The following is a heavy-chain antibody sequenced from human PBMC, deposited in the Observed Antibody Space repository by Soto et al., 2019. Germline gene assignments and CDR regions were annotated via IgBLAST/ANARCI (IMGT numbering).Heavy chain of an antibody. J-gene: IGHJ6*03. CDR1: GFTFSDYY. V-gene: IGHV3-11*01. CDR3: ARGAYYYGSGSYYLYHYYYMDV. Sequence: PGGSLRLSCAASGFTFSDYYMSWIRQAPGKGLEWVSYISSSGSTIYYADSVKGRFTISRDNAKNSLYLQMNSLRAEDTAVYYCARGAYYYGSGSYYLYHYYYMDVWGKGTTVTVSS. CDR2: ISSSGSTI. D-gene: IGHD3-10*01.